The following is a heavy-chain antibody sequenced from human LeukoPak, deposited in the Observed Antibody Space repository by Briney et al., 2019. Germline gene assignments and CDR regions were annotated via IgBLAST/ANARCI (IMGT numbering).Heavy chain of an antibody. CDR2: ISYDGSNK. Sequence: GGSLRLSCAASGFTFSSYGMHWVRQAPGKGLEWVAVISYDGSNKYYADSVKGRFTISRDNSKNTLYLQMNSLRAEDTAVYYCAKDRGVYESYFDYGGRGTLVTVSA. D-gene: IGHD3-3*01. V-gene: IGHV3-30*18. J-gene: IGHJ4*02. CDR1: GFTFSSYG. CDR3: AKDRGVYESYFDY.